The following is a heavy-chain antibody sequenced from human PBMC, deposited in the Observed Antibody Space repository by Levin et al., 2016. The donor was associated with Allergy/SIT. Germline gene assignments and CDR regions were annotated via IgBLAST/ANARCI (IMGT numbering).Heavy chain of an antibody. J-gene: IGHJ4*02. V-gene: IGHV3-33*01. D-gene: IGHD4-17*01. CDR1: GFTFSYYG. CDR2: IWNDGSDQ. CDR3: ARDLRDYGSSHFDS. Sequence: GESLKISCAASGFTFSYYGMHWVRQAPGKGLEWVAVIWNDGSDQYYADSVKGRFTISRDNAKNSLYLQMNSLRAEDAAVYYCARDLRDYGSSHFDSWGQGTLVTVSS.